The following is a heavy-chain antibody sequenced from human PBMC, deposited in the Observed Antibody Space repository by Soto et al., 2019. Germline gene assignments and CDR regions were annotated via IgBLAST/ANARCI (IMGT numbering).Heavy chain of an antibody. Sequence: EVQLVETGGGLIQPGGSPRLSCLASGFTVTSNYMIWVRQPPGKGLEWVSTTFTGGSTNYADSVKGRFSISRDNSKNTVYLQMNNLRVEDTAVYYCAKKPPSSIQGWAFGMDVWGQGTTVSVSS. CDR2: TFTGGST. J-gene: IGHJ6*02. CDR3: AKKPPSSIQGWAFGMDV. V-gene: IGHV3-53*02. D-gene: IGHD1-26*01. CDR1: GFTVTSNY.